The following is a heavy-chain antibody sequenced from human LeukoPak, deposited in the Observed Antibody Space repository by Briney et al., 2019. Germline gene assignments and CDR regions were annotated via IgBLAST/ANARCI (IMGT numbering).Heavy chain of an antibody. Sequence: AGGSLRLSCAASGFTFSSYSMNWVRQAPGKGLEWVSSISSSSSYIYYADSVKGRFTISRDNAKNSLYLQMNSLRAEDTVVYYCASDYDFWSGKIRFRYYYYMDVWGKGTTVTVSS. CDR1: GFTFSSYS. V-gene: IGHV3-21*01. D-gene: IGHD3-3*01. CDR2: ISSSSSYI. J-gene: IGHJ6*03. CDR3: ASDYDFWSGKIRFRYYYYMDV.